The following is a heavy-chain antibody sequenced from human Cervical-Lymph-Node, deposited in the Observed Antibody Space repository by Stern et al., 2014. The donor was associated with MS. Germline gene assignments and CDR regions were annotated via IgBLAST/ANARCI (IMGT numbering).Heavy chain of an antibody. V-gene: IGHV4-61*02. Sequence: QLQLQESGPGLVKPSQTLSLTCTVSGGSISSGSYYWSWIRQPAGKGLEWIGRIYTSGRTNCHPSLKSRFTISVDTSKTQFSRRLSFVTAADTAVYYCARDYRPYYYDSSGYYYWYFDLWGRGTLVTVSS. CDR1: GGSISSGSYY. J-gene: IGHJ2*01. CDR3: ARDYRPYYYDSSGYYYWYFDL. D-gene: IGHD3-22*01. CDR2: IYTSGRT.